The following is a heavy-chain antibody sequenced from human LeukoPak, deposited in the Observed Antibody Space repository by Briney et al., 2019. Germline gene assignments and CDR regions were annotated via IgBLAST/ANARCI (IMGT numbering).Heavy chain of an antibody. V-gene: IGHV3-7*01. Sequence: GGSLRLSCAASGFTFSSYWMSWVRQAPGKGLEWVANIKQDGSEKYYVDSVKGRFTISRDNAKNSLYLQMNSLRVEDTAVYYCARGNYLDSSAYYEEFDYWGRGTLVTVSS. D-gene: IGHD3-22*01. CDR2: IKQDGSEK. CDR1: GFTFSSYW. CDR3: ARGNYLDSSAYYEEFDY. J-gene: IGHJ4*02.